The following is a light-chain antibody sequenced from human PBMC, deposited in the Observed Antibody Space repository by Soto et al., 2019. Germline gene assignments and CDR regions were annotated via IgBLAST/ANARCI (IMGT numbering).Light chain of an antibody. CDR3: AASDDSLSGVV. CDR1: ISSIGSNY. J-gene: IGLJ2*01. V-gene: IGLV1-47*01. CDR2: RNN. Sequence: QSVLTQPPSASGTPGQRVTISCSGSISSIGSNYVYWYQQLPGTAPKLLIYRNNQRPSGVPDRFSGSKSGTSASLAISGLRPEDEADYYCAASDDSLSGVVFGGGTKLTVL.